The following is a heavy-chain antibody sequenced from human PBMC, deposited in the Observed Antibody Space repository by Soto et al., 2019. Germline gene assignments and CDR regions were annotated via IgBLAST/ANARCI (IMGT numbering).Heavy chain of an antibody. CDR3: ARGLDCSGGSCYYPSYYYYYYMDV. V-gene: IGHV1-8*01. D-gene: IGHD2-15*01. Sequence: ASVKVSCNASGYTFTSYDINWVRQATGQGLEWMGWMNPNSGNTGYAQKFQGRVTMTRNTSISTAYMELSSLRSEDTAVYYCARGLDCSGGSCYYPSYYYYYYMDVWGKGTTVTVSS. CDR1: GYTFTSYD. J-gene: IGHJ6*03. CDR2: MNPNSGNT.